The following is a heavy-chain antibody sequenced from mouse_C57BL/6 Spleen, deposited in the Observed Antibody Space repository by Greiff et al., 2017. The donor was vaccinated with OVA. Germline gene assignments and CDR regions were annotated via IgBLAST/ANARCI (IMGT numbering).Heavy chain of an antibody. CDR3: TGGVPFAY. V-gene: IGHV6-3*01. Sequence: EVQGVESGGGLVQPGGSMKLSCVASGFTFSNYWMNWVRQSPEKGLEWVAQIRLKSDNYATHYAESVKGRFTISRDDSKGSVYLQMNNLRAEDTGIYYCTGGVPFAYWGQGTLVTVSA. CDR1: GFTFSNYW. J-gene: IGHJ3*01. D-gene: IGHD2-14*01. CDR2: IRLKSDNYAT.